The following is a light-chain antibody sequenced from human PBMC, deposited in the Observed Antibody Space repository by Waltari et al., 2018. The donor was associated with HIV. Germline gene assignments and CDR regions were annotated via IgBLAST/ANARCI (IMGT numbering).Light chain of an antibody. J-gene: IGKJ3*01. V-gene: IGKV1-39*01. CDR2: GAS. CDR1: QNIDTF. CDR3: LQTYITPLT. Sequence: DIQMTQSPPSLSASVGGRVTITCRPSQNIDTFVSWYQQKPGEAPRLLISGASAVQSGFPSRFSGSGSGTDFTLTISSLQPEDFATYFCLQTYITPLTFGPGTKVDVK.